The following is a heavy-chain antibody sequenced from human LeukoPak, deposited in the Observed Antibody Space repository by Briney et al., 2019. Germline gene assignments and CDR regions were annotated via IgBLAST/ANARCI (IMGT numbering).Heavy chain of an antibody. CDR3: ARDIVGFLDSSYYYYYGMDV. V-gene: IGHV1-18*01. J-gene: IGHJ6*02. CDR2: ISAYNGNT. Sequence: ASVKVSCKASGYTFTSYGISWVRQAPAQGLEWMGWISAYNGNTNYAQKLQGRVTMTTDTSTSTAYMELRSLRSDDTAVYYCARDIVGFLDSSYYYYYGMDVWGQGTTVTVSS. CDR1: GYTFTSYG. D-gene: IGHD1-26*01.